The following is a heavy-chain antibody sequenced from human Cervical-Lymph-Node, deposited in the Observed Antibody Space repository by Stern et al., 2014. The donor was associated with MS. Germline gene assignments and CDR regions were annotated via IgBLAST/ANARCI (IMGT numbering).Heavy chain of an antibody. CDR2: IYTTGSP. J-gene: IGHJ4*02. D-gene: IGHD5-18*01. V-gene: IGHV4-61*02. Sequence: VQLVESGPGLVKPSQTLSLTCTVSGGSVGSGSYDWSWIRQPAGKGLEWIGRIYTTGSPSYNPPLKSRVSILIDTSKNPFSWKLTSVTAADTAVYYCARDKEDTNMAFRYFDNWGQGTLVTVSS. CDR3: ARDKEDTNMAFRYFDN. CDR1: GGSVGSGSYD.